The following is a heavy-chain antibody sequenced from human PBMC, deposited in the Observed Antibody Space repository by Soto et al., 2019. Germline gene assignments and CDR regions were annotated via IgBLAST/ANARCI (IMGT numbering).Heavy chain of an antibody. D-gene: IGHD3-16*02. CDR1: GYDFTRYF. Sequence: QVQLVQSGAEVKKPGASVKLSCKTSGYDFTRYFIHWVRQAPGQGLEWMVKVNPTGGSPTFGQKFQGRVTVPTDTSTSTVYMELSSLRSDDTAVYYCSRDLSPYWGQGTLVTVSS. CDR3: SRDLSPY. CDR2: VNPTGGSP. V-gene: IGHV1-46*03. J-gene: IGHJ4*02.